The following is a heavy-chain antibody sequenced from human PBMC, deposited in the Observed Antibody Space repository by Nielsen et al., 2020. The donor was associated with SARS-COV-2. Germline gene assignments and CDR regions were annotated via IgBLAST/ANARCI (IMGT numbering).Heavy chain of an antibody. Sequence: GESLKISCAASGFTFSSYAMTWVRQAPGKGLEWVSGISASGGNAYYLDSVKGRFTISRDNSKNTLYLQMNSLRAEDTAVYYCARDTTMIVVVITPYMDVWCKGTTVTVSS. CDR1: GFTFSSYA. D-gene: IGHD3-22*01. J-gene: IGHJ6*03. V-gene: IGHV3-23*01. CDR2: ISASGGNA. CDR3: ARDTTMIVVVITPYMDV.